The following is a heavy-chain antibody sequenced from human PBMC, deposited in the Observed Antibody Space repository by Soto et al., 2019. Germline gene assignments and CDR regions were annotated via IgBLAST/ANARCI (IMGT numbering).Heavy chain of an antibody. J-gene: IGHJ4*02. Sequence: EVQLVESGGGSVQPGGSLRLSCAASGFTFSSYWMHWVRQAPGKGLVWVSRIKSDGSGTLYADSVKGRLTICRDNAKNTLYLQMNSLRAEDTAVYYCARGDGDYYDGNGYLGRHWGQGTLVTVSS. CDR3: ARGDGDYYDGNGYLGRH. D-gene: IGHD3-22*01. CDR2: IKSDGSGT. CDR1: GFTFSSYW. V-gene: IGHV3-74*01.